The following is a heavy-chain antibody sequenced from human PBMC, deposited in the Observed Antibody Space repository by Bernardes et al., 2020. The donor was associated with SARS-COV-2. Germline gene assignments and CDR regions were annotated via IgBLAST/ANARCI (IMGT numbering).Heavy chain of an antibody. CDR1: GGSISSYY. V-gene: IGHV4-59*01. CDR2: IYNSGRT. Sequence: WETLSLTFTVSGGSISSYYWSWILQPPGKGLAWIGYIYNSGRTPYNPSFKTRVTMSLDKSKNQFSLKLSSMTAADTAVYYCARDVVGSSWPATVDYYGLDVWGQGTTVTVSS. J-gene: IGHJ6*02. D-gene: IGHD6-13*01. CDR3: ARDVVGSSWPATVDYYGLDV.